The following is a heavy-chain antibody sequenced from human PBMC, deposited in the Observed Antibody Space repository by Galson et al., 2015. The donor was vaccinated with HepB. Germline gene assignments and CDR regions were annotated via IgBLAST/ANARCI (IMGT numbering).Heavy chain of an antibody. CDR1: GYTFTSYG. CDR2: ISAYNGNT. V-gene: IGHV1-18*04. CDR3: ARLTPPTAYCGGDCYSGVAFDI. J-gene: IGHJ3*02. Sequence: SVKVSCKASGYTFTSYGISWVRQAPGQGLEWMGWISAYNGNTNYAQKLQGRVTMTTDTSTSTAYMELRSLRSDDTAVYYCARLTPPTAYCGGDCYSGVAFDIWGQGTMVTVSS. D-gene: IGHD2-21*01.